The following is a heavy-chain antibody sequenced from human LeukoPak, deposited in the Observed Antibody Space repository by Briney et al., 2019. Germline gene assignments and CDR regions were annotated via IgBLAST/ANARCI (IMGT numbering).Heavy chain of an antibody. CDR2: ISGSGSTI. CDR3: ARDAYYGSGSYGGG. V-gene: IGHV3-11*01. D-gene: IGHD3-10*01. Sequence: GGSLRLSCAASGFTFSDYYMTWIRQAPGKGLEWVSYISGSGSTIYYADSVKGRFTISRDNAKNSLYLQMNSLRAEDTAVYYCARDAYYGSGSYGGGWGQGTLVTVSS. J-gene: IGHJ4*02. CDR1: GFTFSDYY.